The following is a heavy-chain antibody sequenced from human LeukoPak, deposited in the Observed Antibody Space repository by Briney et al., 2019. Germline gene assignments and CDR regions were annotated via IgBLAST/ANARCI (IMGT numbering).Heavy chain of an antibody. D-gene: IGHD4-17*01. CDR2: IWYDGSNK. J-gene: IGHJ4*02. V-gene: IGHV3-33*01. CDR1: GFTFSSYG. Sequence: GRSLRLSCAASGFTFSSYGMHWVRQAPGKGLEWVAVIWYDGSNKYYADSVKGRFTISRDNSKNTLYLQMNSLRAEDTAVYYCARAGDLDYGEPTGNDYWGQGTLVTVSS. CDR3: ARAGDLDYGEPTGNDY.